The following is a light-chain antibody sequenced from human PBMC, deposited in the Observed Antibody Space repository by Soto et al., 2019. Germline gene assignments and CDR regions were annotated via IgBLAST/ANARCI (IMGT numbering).Light chain of an antibody. CDR3: QQYGRSPRT. CDR1: QSFSSSY. V-gene: IGKV3-20*01. J-gene: IGKJ2*01. CDR2: GAY. Sequence: EIVLTQSPGTLSLSPGERATLSCRASQSFSSSYLAWYQQKPGQAPRLLIYGAYRRATGIPDRISGSGSGTDFTLTISRLEPEDFPVYYCQQYGRSPRTFGQGTKLEIK.